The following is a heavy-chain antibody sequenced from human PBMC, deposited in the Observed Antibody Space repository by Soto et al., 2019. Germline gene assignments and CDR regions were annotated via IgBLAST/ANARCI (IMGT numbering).Heavy chain of an antibody. Sequence: QVQLVQSGAEVKKPGASVKVSCKASGYTFTSYAMHWVRQAPGQRLEWMGWINAGNGNTKYSQKFQGRVTITRDTAASTDYMELSSLRSEDTAVYYCARDLQADYWGQGTLVTVSS. J-gene: IGHJ4*02. CDR1: GYTFTSYA. CDR2: INAGNGNT. CDR3: ARDLQADY. V-gene: IGHV1-3*01.